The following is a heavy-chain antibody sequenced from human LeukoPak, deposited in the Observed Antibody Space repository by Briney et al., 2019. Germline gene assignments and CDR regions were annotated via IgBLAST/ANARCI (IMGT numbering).Heavy chain of an antibody. CDR3: ARGWDYYYGMDV. CDR2: IYYSGST. CDR1: GGSISSYY. J-gene: IGHJ6*02. V-gene: IGHV4-59*01. Sequence: SETLSLTCTDSGGSISSYYWSWIRQPPGKGLEWIGYIYYSGSTNYNPSLKSRVTISVDTSKNQFSLKLSSVTAADTAVYYCARGWDYYYGMDVWGQGTTVTVSS. D-gene: IGHD1-26*01.